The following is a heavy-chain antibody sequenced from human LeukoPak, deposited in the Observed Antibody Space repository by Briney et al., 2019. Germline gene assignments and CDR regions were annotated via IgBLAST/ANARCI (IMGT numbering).Heavy chain of an antibody. CDR2: INHSGST. CDR1: GGSFSGYY. J-gene: IGHJ5*02. V-gene: IGHV4-34*01. D-gene: IGHD2-15*01. Sequence: SETLSLTCAVYGGSFSGYYWSWIRQPPGKGLEWIGEINHSGSTNYNPSLKSRVTISVDTSKNQFSLKLSSVTAADTAVYYCARRRIVVVVAATPHRWFDPWGQGTLVTVSS. CDR3: ARRRIVVVVAATPHRWFDP.